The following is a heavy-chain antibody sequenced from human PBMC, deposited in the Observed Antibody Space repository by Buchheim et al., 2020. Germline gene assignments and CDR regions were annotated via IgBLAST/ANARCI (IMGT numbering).Heavy chain of an antibody. Sequence: QVQLQESGPGLVKPSGTLSLTCAVSGGSISSINWRTWVRQPPGQGLEWIGEISHSRTTNYNPSLKSRVTISVDRSKNHFSLKLSSVTAADTAIYFCAKEYSLDSWGQGAL. D-gene: IGHD5-18*01. CDR1: GGSISSINW. J-gene: IGHJ4*02. CDR3: AKEYSLDS. CDR2: ISHSRTT. V-gene: IGHV4-4*02.